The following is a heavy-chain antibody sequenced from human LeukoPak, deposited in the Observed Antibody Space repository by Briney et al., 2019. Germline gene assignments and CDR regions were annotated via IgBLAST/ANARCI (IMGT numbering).Heavy chain of an antibody. D-gene: IGHD7-27*01. CDR3: ATLVRHPNWEPNY. Sequence: GGSLRLSCAASGFTFSSYSMNWVRQAPGKGLEWVSYISSSSSTIYYADSVKGRFTISRDNAKNSLYLQMNSLRAEDTAVYYCATLVRHPNWEPNYRGQGTLVTVSS. CDR1: GFTFSSYS. J-gene: IGHJ4*02. CDR2: ISSSSSTI. V-gene: IGHV3-48*01.